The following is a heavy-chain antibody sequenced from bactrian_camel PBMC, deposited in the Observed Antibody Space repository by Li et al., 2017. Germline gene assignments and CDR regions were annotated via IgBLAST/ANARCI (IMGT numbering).Heavy chain of an antibody. CDR3: AKDLLQKWGGSWYFSA. CDR1: GYTYRSYC. Sequence: HVQLVESGGGLVQPGGSLRLSCAASGYTYRSYCMGWFRQAPGKEREGVAVIDSDGLAKYADSVKGRFTISRDNAKNTLYLQLNSLKIEDTAMYHCAKDLLQKWGGSWYFSAWGQGTQVTVS. J-gene: IGHJ6*01. V-gene: IGHV3S1*01. CDR2: IDSDGLA. D-gene: IGHD6*01.